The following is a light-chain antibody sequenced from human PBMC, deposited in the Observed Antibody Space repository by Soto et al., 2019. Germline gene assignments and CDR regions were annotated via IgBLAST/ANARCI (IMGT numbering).Light chain of an antibody. CDR3: QQYNNWPIT. J-gene: IGKJ5*01. CDR1: QSVSSN. V-gene: IGKV3-15*01. CDR2: GAS. Sequence: EIVMTQSPATLSVSPGERATLSCRASQSVSSNLAWYQQKPGQAPRLLIYGASTRATGIPASFSGSGSVTEFTLTISSLQSEAFAVYYCQQYNNWPITFGQGTRLEIK.